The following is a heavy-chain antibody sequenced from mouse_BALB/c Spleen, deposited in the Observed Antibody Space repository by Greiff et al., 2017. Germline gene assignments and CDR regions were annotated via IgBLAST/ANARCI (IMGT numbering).Heavy chain of an antibody. J-gene: IGHJ3*01. V-gene: IGHV5-4*02. D-gene: IGHD3-3*01. CDR2: ISDGGSYT. Sequence: EVQGVESGGGLVKPGGSLKLSCAASGFTFSDYYMYWVRQTPEKRLEWVATISDGGSYTYYPDSVKGRFTISRDNAKNNLYLQMSSLKSEDTAMYYCAREGLLAYWGQGTLVTVSA. CDR1: GFTFSDYY. CDR3: AREGLLAY.